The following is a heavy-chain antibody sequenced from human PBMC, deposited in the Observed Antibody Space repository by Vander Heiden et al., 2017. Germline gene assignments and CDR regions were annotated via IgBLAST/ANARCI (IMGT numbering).Heavy chain of an antibody. J-gene: IGHJ6*01. CDR3: ARGKCSSTSCYTHYYYYGMDV. D-gene: IGHD2-2*02. Sequence: QVQLVPSGAEVKKPGSSVKVSCTASGATFSSYAISWVRQAPGQGLEWMGGIIPIFGTANDAQKCQGRVTITADESTSTAYMELSSLRSEDTAVYYCARGKCSSTSCYTHYYYYGMDVWGQGTTGTVSA. CDR1: GATFSSYA. V-gene: IGHV1-69*01. CDR2: IIPIFGTA.